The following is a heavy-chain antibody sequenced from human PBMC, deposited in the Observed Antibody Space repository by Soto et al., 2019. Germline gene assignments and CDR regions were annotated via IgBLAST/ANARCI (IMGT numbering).Heavy chain of an antibody. Sequence: EVQLVVSGGLVVRPGGSLRLSCAGSGFTFDNHTMHWVRQAPGKGLEWVSLITWDAGSAFYADSVRGRLTISRDNSKNSLYLQRNSLRTEDSDLYYCAKEKDRIFGYWGRGTPVTVS. V-gene: IGHV3-43*01. CDR3: AKEKDRIFGY. CDR1: GFTFDNHT. D-gene: IGHD3-10*01. CDR2: ITWDAGSA. J-gene: IGHJ4*02.